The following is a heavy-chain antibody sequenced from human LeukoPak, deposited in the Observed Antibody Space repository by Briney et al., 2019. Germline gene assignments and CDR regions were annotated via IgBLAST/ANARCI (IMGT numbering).Heavy chain of an antibody. V-gene: IGHV4-34*01. Sequence: SETLSLTCAVYGGSFSGYYWSWIRQPPGKGLEWIGEINHSGSTNYNPSLKSRVTISVDTSKNQFSLKLSSVTAAGTAVYYCARVVVITKDIDYWGQGTLVTVSS. CDR3: ARVVVITKDIDY. CDR1: GGSFSGYY. CDR2: INHSGST. J-gene: IGHJ4*02. D-gene: IGHD3-22*01.